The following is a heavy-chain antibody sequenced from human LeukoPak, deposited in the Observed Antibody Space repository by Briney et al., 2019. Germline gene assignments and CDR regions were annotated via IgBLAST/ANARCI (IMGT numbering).Heavy chain of an antibody. J-gene: IGHJ4*02. CDR3: AKGRSPDFGWSNVYYFDY. CDR1: GFTFSNYA. CDR2: ISGSDTST. Sequence: GGSLRLSCAASGFTFSNYAMSWVRQTPGKGLEWVSFISGSDTSTTYADSVKGRFSISRDNSKNTLYPQMKSLRAEDTAIYYCAKGRSPDFGWSNVYYFDYWGQGTQVTVSS. V-gene: IGHV3-23*01. D-gene: IGHD3-9*01.